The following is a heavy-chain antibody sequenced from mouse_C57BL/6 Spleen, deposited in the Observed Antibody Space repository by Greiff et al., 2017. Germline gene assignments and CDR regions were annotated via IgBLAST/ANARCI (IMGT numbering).Heavy chain of an antibody. J-gene: IGHJ1*03. V-gene: IGHV5-6*02. D-gene: IGHD2-4*01. Sequence: EVKLQESGGDLVKPGGSLKLSCAASGFTFSSYGMSWVRQTPDKRLEWVATISSGGSYTYYPDSVKGRFTIARDTAKNTLYLQMSSLKSEDTAMYYCARRGYDYDGYIDVWGTGTTVTVSS. CDR1: GFTFSSYG. CDR2: ISSGGSYT. CDR3: ARRGYDYDGYIDV.